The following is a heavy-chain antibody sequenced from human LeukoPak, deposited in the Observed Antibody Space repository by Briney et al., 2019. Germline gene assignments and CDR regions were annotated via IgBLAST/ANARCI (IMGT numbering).Heavy chain of an antibody. D-gene: IGHD3-3*01. Sequence: ASVKVSCKASGYTFTGYYLHWVRQAPGQGLEWMGWINPNSGGTKYAQKFQGRVTLTRDTSISTAYMDLSRLRSDDTAVYYCARDLEWLYPGGAFDIWGQGTMVTVSS. J-gene: IGHJ3*02. CDR2: INPNSGGT. CDR3: ARDLEWLYPGGAFDI. CDR1: GYTFTGYY. V-gene: IGHV1-2*02.